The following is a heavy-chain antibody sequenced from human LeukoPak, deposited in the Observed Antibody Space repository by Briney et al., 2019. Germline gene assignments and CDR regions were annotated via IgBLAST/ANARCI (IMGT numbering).Heavy chain of an antibody. Sequence: GGSLILCCAASGFTFNTFWMSWVRQTPGKGQEWVPNIKEDGTKKYYVDSVKGRFTISRDNAENSLYLQMNSLRAEDTAVYYCARDAAGYDPWGQGTLVAVSS. V-gene: IGHV3-7*01. CDR3: ARDAAGYDP. J-gene: IGHJ5*02. D-gene: IGHD6-13*01. CDR1: GFTFNTFW. CDR2: IKEDGTKK.